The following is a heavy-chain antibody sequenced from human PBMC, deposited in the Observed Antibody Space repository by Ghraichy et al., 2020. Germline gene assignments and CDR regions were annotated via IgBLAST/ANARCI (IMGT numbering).Heavy chain of an antibody. CDR1: GGSISSGDYY. V-gene: IGHV4-30-4*02. CDR3: ARTDPKGWFDP. J-gene: IGHJ5*02. CDR2: IYYSGST. Sequence: SETLSLTCTVSGGSISSGDYYWSWIRQPPGKGLEWIGYIYYSGSTYYNPSLKSRVTISVDTSKNQFSLKLSSVTAADTAVYYCARTDPKGWFDPWGQGTLVTVSS.